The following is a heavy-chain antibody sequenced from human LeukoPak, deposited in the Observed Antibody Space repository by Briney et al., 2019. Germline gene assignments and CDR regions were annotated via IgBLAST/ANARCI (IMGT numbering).Heavy chain of an antibody. D-gene: IGHD3-22*01. CDR2: INPNGGGT. Sequence: ASVKVSCKASGYTFTGYYMHWVRQAPGQGLEWMGWINPNGGGTNYAQKFQGRVTMTRDTSISTAYMELSRLRSDDTAVYYCAINTIVVVITSPFDYWGQGTLVTVSS. V-gene: IGHV1-2*02. J-gene: IGHJ4*02. CDR3: AINTIVVVITSPFDY. CDR1: GYTFTGYY.